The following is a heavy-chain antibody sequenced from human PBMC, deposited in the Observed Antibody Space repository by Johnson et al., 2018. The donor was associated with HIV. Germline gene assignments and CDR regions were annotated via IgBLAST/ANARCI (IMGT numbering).Heavy chain of an antibody. CDR2: IKQDGSEK. D-gene: IGHD2/OR15-2a*01. J-gene: IGHJ3*02. Sequence: VQLVESGGGVVQPGRSLRLSCAASEFTFSSYWMSWVRQAPGKGLARVANIKQDGSEKYYVHSVNGRFTISRDNAKNSLYLQMNSLRAEDTAVYYCASYFTISVSGADAFDIWGQGTMVTVSS. CDR1: EFTFSSYW. V-gene: IGHV3-7*05. CDR3: ASYFTISVSGADAFDI.